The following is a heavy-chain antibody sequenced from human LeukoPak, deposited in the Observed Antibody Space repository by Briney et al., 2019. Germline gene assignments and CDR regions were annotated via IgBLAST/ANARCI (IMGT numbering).Heavy chain of an antibody. J-gene: IGHJ4*02. CDR2: INPNSGGT. V-gene: IGHV1-2*02. D-gene: IGHD3-10*01. CDR1: GHTVTDPD. CDR3: ASESRGLAEYNSSGSYFYFDY. Sequence: EASVTVSCKDAGHTVTDPDMHWERQAPGQGLEWMGWINPNSGGTNYAQTFHGRVTMTRDTSISTAYMELSRLRSDDTAVYYCASESRGLAEYNSSGSYFYFDYWGQGTLVTVSS.